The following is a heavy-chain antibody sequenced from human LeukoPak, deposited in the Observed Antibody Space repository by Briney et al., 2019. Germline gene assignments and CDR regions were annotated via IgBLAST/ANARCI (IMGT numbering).Heavy chain of an antibody. CDR1: GYTFISYA. CDR2: IHPSTGNP. D-gene: IGHD3-16*02. J-gene: IGHJ4*02. Sequence: ASVKVSCKTSGYTFISYAMNWVRQAPGQGLEWMGWIHPSTGNPTYAQGFTGRFVFSLDTSVSTTYLQISSLKAEDTAVYFCARAFQSLGGLSLPDYWGQGTLLTVSS. CDR3: ARAFQSLGGLSLPDY. V-gene: IGHV7-4-1*02.